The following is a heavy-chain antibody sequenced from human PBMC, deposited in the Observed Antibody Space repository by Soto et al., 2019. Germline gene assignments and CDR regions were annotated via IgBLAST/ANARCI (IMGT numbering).Heavy chain of an antibody. CDR2: INPTSGDT. D-gene: IGHD5-12*01. J-gene: IGHJ4*02. Sequence: QVKLVQSGAEVKKPGASVKVSCKASGYTFTGYDIHWVRQAPGQGLEWMGRINPTSGDTSYGQKFQGRVTVTRDTSINTAYLELSTLTSDDTAVYLCGRAQLLQMATHWGQGTLVTVSS. CDR3: GRAQLLQMATH. V-gene: IGHV1-2*02. CDR1: GYTFTGYD.